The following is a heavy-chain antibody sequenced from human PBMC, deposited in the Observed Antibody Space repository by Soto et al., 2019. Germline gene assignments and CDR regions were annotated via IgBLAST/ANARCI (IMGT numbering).Heavy chain of an antibody. CDR1: GGYISGYY. V-gene: IGHV4-34*01. CDR2: INHSGST. Sequence: PSETMSLTCGVYGGYISGYYVSWIRQPPGKGLEWIGEINHSGSTNYNPSLKSRVTISVDTSKNQFSLKLSSVTAADTAVYYCARKYSSGYYFDYWGQGTLVTVSS. J-gene: IGHJ4*02. D-gene: IGHD6-19*01. CDR3: ARKYSSGYYFDY.